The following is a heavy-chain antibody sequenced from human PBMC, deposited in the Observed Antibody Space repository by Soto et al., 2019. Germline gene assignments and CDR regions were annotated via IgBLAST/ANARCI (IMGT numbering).Heavy chain of an antibody. V-gene: IGHV3-48*03. CDR2: ISSSGNTI. Sequence: EVQLVESGGGFVQPGGSLRLSCAASGFSFSSYEMNWVRQAPGKGLEWLSYISSSGNTIYYADSVKGRFTMSRDNAKNSLYLQMNSLGAEDTAVYYCAKERVASYVVTGYYYGYVMDVWGQGTTVTVSS. CDR3: AKERVASYVVTGYYYGYVMDV. J-gene: IGHJ6*02. D-gene: IGHD3-9*01. CDR1: GFSFSSYE.